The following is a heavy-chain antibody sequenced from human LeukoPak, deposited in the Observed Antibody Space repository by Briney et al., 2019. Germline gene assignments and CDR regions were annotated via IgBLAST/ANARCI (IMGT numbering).Heavy chain of an antibody. Sequence: GGSLRLSCAASGFTFSSYWMSWVRQAPGKGLEWVANIKQDGSEKYYVDSVKGRFTISRDNAKNSLYLQMNSLRAEDTAVYYCARDRWLVTLSNWFDPWGQGTLVTVSS. V-gene: IGHV3-7*01. J-gene: IGHJ5*02. CDR2: IKQDGSEK. D-gene: IGHD2/OR15-2a*01. CDR1: GFTFSSYW. CDR3: ARDRWLVTLSNWFDP.